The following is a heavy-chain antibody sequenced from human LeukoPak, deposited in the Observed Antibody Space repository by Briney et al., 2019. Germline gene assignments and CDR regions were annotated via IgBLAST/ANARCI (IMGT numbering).Heavy chain of an antibody. CDR3: ASTTGDRDY. V-gene: IGHV3-21*01. CDR2: ISGSSTYI. D-gene: IGHD7-27*01. J-gene: IGHJ4*02. CDR1: GFTFSSYS. Sequence: PGGSLRLSCVASGFTFSSYSMNWVRQAPGKGLEWVSYISGSSTYIYYVDPLKGRFTISRDNAKNSLYLQMNSLRVEDTAVYYCASTTGDRDYWGQGTLVNVSS.